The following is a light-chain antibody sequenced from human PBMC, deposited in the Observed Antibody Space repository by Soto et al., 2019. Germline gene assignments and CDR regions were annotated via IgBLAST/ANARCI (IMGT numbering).Light chain of an antibody. CDR1: QSLLPSNGYYY. CDR3: MQALQTPWT. CDR2: LGS. V-gene: IGKV2-28*01. J-gene: IGKJ1*01. Sequence: DIVMTQSPLSLPVTPGEPASISCRSSQSLLPSNGYYYLDWYLQKPGQSPQVLIYLGSHRASGVPDRFSGSGSGTDFTLKISRVEAEDVGVYYCMQALQTPWTFGQGTKVEVK.